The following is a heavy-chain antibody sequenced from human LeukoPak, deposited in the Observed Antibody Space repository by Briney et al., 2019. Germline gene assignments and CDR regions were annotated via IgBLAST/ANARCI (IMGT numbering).Heavy chain of an antibody. CDR1: GFIFSGYS. CDR3: AKLGYYYDSSGYYTTRYYGMDV. V-gene: IGHV3-48*04. J-gene: IGHJ6*02. CDR2: ISSSSSTI. D-gene: IGHD3-22*01. Sequence: GGSLRLSCAASGFIFSGYSMNWVRQAPGKGLEWVSYISSSSSTIYYADSVKGRFTISRDNAKNSLYLQMNSLRAEDTAVYYCAKLGYYYDSSGYYTTRYYGMDVWGQGTTVTVSS.